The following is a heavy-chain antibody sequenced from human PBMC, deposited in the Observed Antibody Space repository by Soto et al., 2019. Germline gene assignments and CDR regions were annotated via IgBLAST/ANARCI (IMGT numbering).Heavy chain of an antibody. Sequence: SVKVYFKASGGPFSSYAISLVRQAPGQGLEWMGGIIPIFGTANYAQKFQGRVTITADESTSTAYMELSSLRSEDTAVYYCARDPDSSGWYSKGFDPWGQGTLVTVSS. CDR1: GGPFSSYA. D-gene: IGHD6-19*01. V-gene: IGHV1-69*13. CDR2: IIPIFGTA. CDR3: ARDPDSSGWYSKGFDP. J-gene: IGHJ5*02.